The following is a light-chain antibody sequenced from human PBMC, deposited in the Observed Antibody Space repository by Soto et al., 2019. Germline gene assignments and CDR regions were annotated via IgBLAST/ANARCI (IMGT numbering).Light chain of an antibody. Sequence: QSALTQPASVSGSPGQSITISCAGTRSDIGASNSVSWYQHLPGRSPTLIIYEATNRPSGVSERFSGSKAGDTASLTISGLQADVESEYFCISYKTDDTIVFGGGTKLTVL. CDR1: RSDIGASNS. V-gene: IGLV2-14*01. CDR3: ISYKTDDTIV. CDR2: EAT. J-gene: IGLJ1*01.